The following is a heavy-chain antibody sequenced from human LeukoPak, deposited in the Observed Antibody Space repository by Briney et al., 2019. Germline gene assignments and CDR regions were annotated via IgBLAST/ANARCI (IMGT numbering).Heavy chain of an antibody. J-gene: IGHJ5*02. V-gene: IGHV4-38-2*02. CDR2: IYHSGST. CDR3: ARDRLQLQS. Sequence: SETLSLTCTVSGYSISSGYYWGWIRQPPGKGLEWIGSIYHSGSTYYNPSLKSRVTIAVDTSKNQFSLKLSSVTAADTAVYYCARDRLQLQSWGQGTLVTVSS. D-gene: IGHD1-1*01. CDR1: GYSISSGYY.